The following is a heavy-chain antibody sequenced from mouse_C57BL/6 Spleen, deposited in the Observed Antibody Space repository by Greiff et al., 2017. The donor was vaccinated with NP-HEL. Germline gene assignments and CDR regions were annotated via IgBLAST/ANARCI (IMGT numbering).Heavy chain of an antibody. V-gene: IGHV5-17*01. CDR1: GFTFSDYG. D-gene: IGHD1-1*01. CDR2: ISSGSSTI. J-gene: IGHJ1*03. CDR3: ARRLLRGYFDV. Sequence: DVMLVESGGGLVKPGGSLKLSCAASGFTFSDYGMHWVRQAPEKGLEWVAYISSGSSTIYYADTVKGRFTISRDNAKNTLFLQMTSLRSEDTAMYYCARRLLRGYFDVWGTGTTVTVSS.